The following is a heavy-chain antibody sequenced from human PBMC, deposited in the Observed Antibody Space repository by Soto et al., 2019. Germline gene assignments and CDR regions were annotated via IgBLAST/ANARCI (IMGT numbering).Heavy chain of an antibody. CDR2: ISGSGGST. CDR3: AKDQDIAAAGYGMDV. J-gene: IGHJ6*02. D-gene: IGHD6-13*01. Sequence: SLRLSCSASGFTFSRYAMSWVRPAPGKGLEWVSAISGSGGSTYYADSVKGRFTISRDNSKNTLYLQMNSLRAEDTAVYYCAKDQDIAAAGYGMDVWGQGTTVTVSS. V-gene: IGHV3-23*01. CDR1: GFTFSRYA.